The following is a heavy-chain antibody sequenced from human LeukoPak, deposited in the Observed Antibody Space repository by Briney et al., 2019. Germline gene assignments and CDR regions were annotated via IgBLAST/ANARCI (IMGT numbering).Heavy chain of an antibody. CDR3: ARLGYYYMDV. V-gene: IGHV5-51*01. CDR1: GYSFSTHW. CDR2: IYPGDADT. J-gene: IGHJ6*03. Sequence: GESLKISCKGSGYSFSTHWIGWVRQMPGKGLEWMGLIYPGDADTKYSPSFQGQVTISADNSISTAYLQWSSLKASDTAMYYCARLGYYYMDVWGKGTTVTVSS.